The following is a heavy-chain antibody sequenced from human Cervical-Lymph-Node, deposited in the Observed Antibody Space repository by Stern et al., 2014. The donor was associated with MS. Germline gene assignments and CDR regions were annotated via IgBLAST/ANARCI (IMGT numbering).Heavy chain of an antibody. J-gene: IGHJ6*02. D-gene: IGHD2/OR15-2a*01. CDR1: GGTFTRHA. CDR3: ARGGRDYFYYYYGMDA. V-gene: IGHV1-69*01. Sequence: QVQLVQSGAEVKKPGSSVKVSCKDSGGTFTRHAFGWVRQAPGQGLEWMGGIIPLFGTTDYTQQFQARVTITAYESTSTVYMELSSLRSDDTAVYYCARGGRDYFYYYYGMDAWGQGTTVTVSS. CDR2: IIPLFGTT.